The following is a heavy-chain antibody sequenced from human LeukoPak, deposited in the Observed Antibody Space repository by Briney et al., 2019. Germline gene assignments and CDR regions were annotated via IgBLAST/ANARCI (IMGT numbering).Heavy chain of an antibody. V-gene: IGHV3-73*01. J-gene: IGHJ6*03. CDR1: GFTFSGSA. CDR2: IRSKANSYAT. CDR3: AKVRPSRYWAHAWYYYYMDV. Sequence: GGSLKLSCAASGFTFSGSAMHWVRQASGKGLEWVGRIRSKANSYATAYAASVKGRFTISRDDSKNTAYLQMNSLRAEDTAVYYCAKVRPSRYWAHAWYYYYMDVWGKGTTVTVSS. D-gene: IGHD2-15*01.